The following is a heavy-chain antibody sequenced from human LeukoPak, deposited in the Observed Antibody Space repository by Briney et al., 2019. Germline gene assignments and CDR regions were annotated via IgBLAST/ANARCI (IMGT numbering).Heavy chain of an antibody. Sequence: GGSLRLSCAASGFTFSSYSMNWVHQAPGEGLEWVSSISSSSSYIYYADSVKGRFTISRDNAKNSLYLQMHSLRAEDTAVYYCARDYGDYYGMDVWGQGTTVTVSS. CDR3: ARDYGDYYGMDV. CDR2: ISSSSSYI. V-gene: IGHV3-21*01. CDR1: GFTFSSYS. J-gene: IGHJ6*02. D-gene: IGHD4-17*01.